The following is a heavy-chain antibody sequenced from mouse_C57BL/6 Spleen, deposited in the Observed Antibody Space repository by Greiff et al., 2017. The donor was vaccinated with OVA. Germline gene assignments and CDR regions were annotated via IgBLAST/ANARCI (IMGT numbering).Heavy chain of an antibody. CDR2: IWSGGST. D-gene: IGHD2-3*01. J-gene: IGHJ2*01. Sequence: QVQLKESGPGLVQPSQSLSITCTVSGFSLTSYGVHWVRQSPGQGLEWLGVIWSGGSTDYNAAFISRLSISKDNSKSQVFFKMNSLQADDTAIYYCARMDYDGDHWGQGTTLTVSS. CDR3: ARMDYDGDH. CDR1: GFSLTSYG. V-gene: IGHV2-2*01.